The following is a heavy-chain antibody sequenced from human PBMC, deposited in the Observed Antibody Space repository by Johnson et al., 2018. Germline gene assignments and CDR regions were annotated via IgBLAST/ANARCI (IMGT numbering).Heavy chain of an antibody. CDR2: ISYDGSNK. V-gene: IGHV3-30*18. Sequence: QVQLGQSGGGVVQPGRSLRLSCAASGFTFSSYGMHWVRQAPGKGLEWVAVISYDGSNKYSADPVKGRFTISRDNSKTTLYLQMNSLRAEDTAVYYCSKRWLGYIQHWGEGSLVTVSS. J-gene: IGHJ1*01. D-gene: IGHD3-10*01. CDR1: GFTFSSYG. CDR3: SKRWLGYIQH.